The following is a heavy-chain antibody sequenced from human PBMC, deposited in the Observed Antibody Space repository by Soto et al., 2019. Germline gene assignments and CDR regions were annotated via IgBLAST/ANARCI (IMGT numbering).Heavy chain of an antibody. D-gene: IGHD4-4*01. V-gene: IGHV3-74*01. Sequence: EVQLVESGGGLVQPGGSLRLSCAASGFTFSVYWMHWVRQAPGKGLVWVSRIDSDGSTTSYADSVKGRFTISRDNARSTLYLQMTSLRAEDTAVYSCARPGYSNYGPGVDVWGQGTTVTVSS. J-gene: IGHJ6*02. CDR2: IDSDGSTT. CDR1: GFTFSVYW. CDR3: ARPGYSNYGPGVDV.